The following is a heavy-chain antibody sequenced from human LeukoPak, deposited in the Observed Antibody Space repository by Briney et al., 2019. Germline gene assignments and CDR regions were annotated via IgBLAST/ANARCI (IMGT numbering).Heavy chain of an antibody. J-gene: IGHJ6*02. CDR3: ARDPLGIAVAGSFYYFDYVRDV. V-gene: IGHV4-61*02. CDR2: IYTSGST. D-gene: IGHD6-19*01. Sequence: SQTLSLTCTVSGGSISSGSYYWSWIRQPPGKGLEWIGRIYTSGSTNYNPSLKSRVTISVDTSKNQFSLKLSSVTAADTAVYYCARDPLGIAVAGSFYYFDYVRDVWGQGTTVTVSS. CDR1: GGSISSGSYY.